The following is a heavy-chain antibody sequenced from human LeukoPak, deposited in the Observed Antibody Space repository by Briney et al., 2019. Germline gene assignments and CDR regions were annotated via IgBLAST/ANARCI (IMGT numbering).Heavy chain of an antibody. CDR1: VFTFSSYG. Sequence: GGSLRLSCAASVFTFSSYGMHWVRQAPGKGLEWVAVISYDGSNKYYADSVKGRFTISRDDSKNTLYLQMNSLRAEDTAVYYCAKEARGYYYGMDVWGQGTTVTVSS. J-gene: IGHJ6*02. V-gene: IGHV3-30*18. CDR2: ISYDGSNK. CDR3: AKEARGYYYGMDV.